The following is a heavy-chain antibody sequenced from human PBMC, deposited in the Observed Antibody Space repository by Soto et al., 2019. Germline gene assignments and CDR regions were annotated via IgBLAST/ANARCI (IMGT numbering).Heavy chain of an antibody. CDR3: ARGRKGLAAPTPYYYYYMDV. CDR1: GFTFSTYA. D-gene: IGHD6-6*01. J-gene: IGHJ6*03. CDR2: ISNSGGDT. V-gene: IGHV3-23*01. Sequence: HPGGSLRLSCAASGFTFSTYAMNWVRQAPGKGPEWVSGISNSGGDTYYADSVKGRFTISRDNSKNTLYLQMNSLRAEDTAVYYCARGRKGLAAPTPYYYYYMDVWGKGTTVTVSS.